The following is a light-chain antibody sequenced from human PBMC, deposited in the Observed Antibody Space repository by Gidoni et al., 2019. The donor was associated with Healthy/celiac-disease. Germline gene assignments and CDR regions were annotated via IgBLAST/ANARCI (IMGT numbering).Light chain of an antibody. J-gene: IGKJ3*01. Sequence: EIVLTQSPATLSLSPGERATLSCRASPRVSSYLAWYQQKPGQAPRLLIYDASNRATGIPARFSGSGSGTDFTLTISSREPEDFAVYYCQQRSNWPPIFTFGPGTKVDIK. CDR1: PRVSSY. CDR3: QQRSNWPPIFT. CDR2: DAS. V-gene: IGKV3-11*01.